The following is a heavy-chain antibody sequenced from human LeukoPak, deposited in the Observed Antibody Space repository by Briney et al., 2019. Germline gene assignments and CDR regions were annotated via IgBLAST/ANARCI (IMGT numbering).Heavy chain of an antibody. CDR2: INHSGST. CDR1: GGSFSGYY. D-gene: IGHD3-22*01. CDR3: ATLSSGYTDAIDY. Sequence: SETLSLTCAVYGGSFSGYYWSWIRQPPGKGLEWIGEINHSGSTNYNPSLKRRVTISIDTSKNQFSLKLSSVTAADTAVYYCATLSSGYTDAIDYWGQGTLVTVSS. V-gene: IGHV4-34*01. J-gene: IGHJ4*02.